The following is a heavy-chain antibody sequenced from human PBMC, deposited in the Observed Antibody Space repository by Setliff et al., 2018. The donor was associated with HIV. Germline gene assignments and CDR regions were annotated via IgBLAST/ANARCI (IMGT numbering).Heavy chain of an antibody. CDR2: IYYSGST. Sequence: SETLSLTCTVSGSSISSSYWSWIRQPPGKALEWIGYIYYSGSTNYNPSLKSRVTISVDTSKNQFSLKLSSVTAADTAVYYCARDNRVMALNYYYYYMDVWGKGTTVTVSS. J-gene: IGHJ6*03. CDR1: GSSISSSY. CDR3: ARDNRVMALNYYYYYMDV. D-gene: IGHD2-21*01. V-gene: IGHV4-59*01.